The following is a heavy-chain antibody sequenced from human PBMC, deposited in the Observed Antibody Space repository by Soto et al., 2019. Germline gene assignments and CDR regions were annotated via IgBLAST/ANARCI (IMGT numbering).Heavy chain of an antibody. D-gene: IGHD6-19*01. CDR1: GFTFSSYA. V-gene: IGHV3-30-3*01. CDR2: ISYDGSNK. Sequence: QVQLVESGGGVVQPGRSLRLSCAASGFTFSSYAMHWVRQAPGKGLEWVAVISYDGSNKYYADSVKGRFTISRDNSKNTLYLQMNSLRAEDTAVYYCARDATLTVAGPPLAPSGMDVWGQGTTVTVSS. CDR3: ARDATLTVAGPPLAPSGMDV. J-gene: IGHJ6*02.